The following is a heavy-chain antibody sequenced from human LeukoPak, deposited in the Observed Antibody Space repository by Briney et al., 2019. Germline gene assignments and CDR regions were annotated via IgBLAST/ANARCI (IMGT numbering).Heavy chain of an antibody. CDR2: ISTSSSYI. CDR3: AKGRGLSYDYGVDY. Sequence: PGGSLRLSCVASGFTFSSYSMNWVRQAPGKGLEWVSFISTSSSYIHYADSVKGRFTISRDNAKNSLYLQMNSLRAEDMALYYCAKGRGLSYDYGVDYWGQGTLVTVSS. D-gene: IGHD4-17*01. CDR1: GFTFSSYS. J-gene: IGHJ4*02. V-gene: IGHV3-21*04.